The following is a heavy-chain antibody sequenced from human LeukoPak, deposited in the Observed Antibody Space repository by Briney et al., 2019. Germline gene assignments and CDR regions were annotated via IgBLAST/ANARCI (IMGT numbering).Heavy chain of an antibody. CDR1: GFTFSSFG. D-gene: IGHD5-18*01. CDR2: INYDGRDV. V-gene: IGHV3-48*02. J-gene: IGHJ4*02. CDR3: ARDLYSYGRFDY. Sequence: GGSLRLSCAASGFTFSSFGMSWVRQAPGKGLEWVSYINYDGRDVYYANSVKGRFTTSRDNAKNSLYLQVNSLRDEDTAVYYCARDLYSYGRFDYWGQGTLVTISS.